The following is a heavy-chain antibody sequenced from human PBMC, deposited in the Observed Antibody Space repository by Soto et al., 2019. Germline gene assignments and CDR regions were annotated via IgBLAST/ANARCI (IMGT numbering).Heavy chain of an antibody. J-gene: IGHJ4*02. CDR3: AKYIDYYDSSGPDY. Sequence: GGSLRLSCAASGFTFSSYAMSWVRQAPGKGLEWVSAISGSGGSTYYADSVKGRFTISRDNSKNTLYLQMNSLRAEDTAVYYCAKYIDYYDSSGPDYWGQGTLVTVS. D-gene: IGHD3-22*01. CDR2: ISGSGGST. V-gene: IGHV3-23*01. CDR1: GFTFSSYA.